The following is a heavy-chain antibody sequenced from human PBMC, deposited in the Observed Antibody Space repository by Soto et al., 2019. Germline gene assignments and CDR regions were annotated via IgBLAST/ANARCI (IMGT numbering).Heavy chain of an antibody. CDR2: ISSSSSYI. D-gene: IGHD1-26*01. J-gene: IGHJ4*02. CDR3: AREIEGMWELPKNFDY. V-gene: IGHV3-21*01. CDR1: GFTFSSYS. Sequence: PGGSLRLSCAASGFTFSSYSMNWVRQAPGKGLEWVSSISSSSSYIYYADSVKGRFTISRDNAKNSLYLQMNSLRAEDTAVYYCAREIEGMWELPKNFDYWGQGTLVTVSS.